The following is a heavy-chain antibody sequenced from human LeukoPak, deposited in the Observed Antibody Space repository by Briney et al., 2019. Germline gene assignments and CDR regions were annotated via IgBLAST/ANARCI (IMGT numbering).Heavy chain of an antibody. Sequence: PSETLSLTCTVSGGSISSSSYYWGWIRQPPGEGLEWIGSTYYSGSTYYNPSLKSRVTISVDTSKNQFSLKLSSVTVADTAVYYCASLSTVGYSFSFDYWGQGTLVTVSS. V-gene: IGHV4-39*07. CDR2: TYYSGST. D-gene: IGHD5-18*01. CDR3: ASLSTVGYSFSFDY. J-gene: IGHJ4*02. CDR1: GGSISSSSYY.